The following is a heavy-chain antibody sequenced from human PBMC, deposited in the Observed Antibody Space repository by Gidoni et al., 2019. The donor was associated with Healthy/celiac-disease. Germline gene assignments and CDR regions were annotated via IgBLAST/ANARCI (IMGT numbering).Heavy chain of an antibody. CDR1: GGSISSGSYY. D-gene: IGHD6-19*01. J-gene: IGHJ4*02. CDR2: IYTSGST. Sequence: QVQLQESGPGLVKPSQTLSLTCTVSGGSISSGSYYWSWIRQPAGKGLEWIGRIYTSGSTNYNPSLKSRVTISVDTSKNQFSLKLSSVTAADTAVYYCAREFSSSGIAVAGGVDYWGQGTLVTVSS. CDR3: AREFSSSGIAVAGGVDY. V-gene: IGHV4-61*02.